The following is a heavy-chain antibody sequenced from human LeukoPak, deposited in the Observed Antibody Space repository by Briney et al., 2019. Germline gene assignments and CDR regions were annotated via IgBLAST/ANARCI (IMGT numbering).Heavy chain of an antibody. J-gene: IGHJ4*02. CDR1: GLIFNTYW. CDR2: INQDGSEK. V-gene: IGHV3-7*05. Sequence: PGGPLRLPCAASGLIFNTYWISWVRQAPGKGLEWLATINQDGSEKYYVDSVKGRFTISRDNAKNSLFLQMNSLRAEDTAVYYCTTFYTRLTDYWGQGTLVTVSS. D-gene: IGHD2/OR15-2a*01. CDR3: TTFYTRLTDY.